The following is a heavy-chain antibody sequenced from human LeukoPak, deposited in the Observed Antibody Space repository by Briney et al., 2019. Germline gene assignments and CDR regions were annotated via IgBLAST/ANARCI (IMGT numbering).Heavy chain of an antibody. CDR2: IYTSGST. J-gene: IGHJ4*02. Sequence: PSETLSLTCTVSGGSISSYYWSWIRHPAGKGLEWIGRIYTSGSTNYNPSLKSRVAMSLDTSKNQFSLKLNSVTAADTAVYYCARSRGSAMDYWGQGTLVTVSS. V-gene: IGHV4-4*07. CDR1: GGSISSYY. CDR3: ARSRGSAMDY. D-gene: IGHD3-10*01.